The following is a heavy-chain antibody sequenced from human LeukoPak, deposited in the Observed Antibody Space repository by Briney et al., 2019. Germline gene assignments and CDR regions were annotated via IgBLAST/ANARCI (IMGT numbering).Heavy chain of an antibody. Sequence: PGGSLRLSCVPSGFSLRSYWMHWVPAAPGKRLMWVSRISGDGRTTNYADSVKRRFTISKDDAENTVYLQMNSLRDEDTAVYDCAKDQDFRGEGTLVTVSS. V-gene: IGHV3-74*01. CDR2: ISGDGRTT. D-gene: IGHD3-3*01. CDR3: AKDQDF. J-gene: IGHJ4*02. CDR1: GFSLRSYW.